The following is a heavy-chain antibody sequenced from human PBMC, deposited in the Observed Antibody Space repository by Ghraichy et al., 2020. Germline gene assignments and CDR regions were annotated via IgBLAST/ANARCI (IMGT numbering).Heavy chain of an antibody. D-gene: IGHD2-2*01. V-gene: IGHV3-72*01. J-gene: IGHJ4*02. CDR3: AKLGYCVTTTCRGLGN. Sequence: LSLTCAASGFTFSEHYMDWVRQAPGKGLEWVGRSRNKANSYTTEYAASVKGRFTISRDDSKNSLYLQMNSLKTEDTAVYYCAKLGYCVTTTCRGLGNWGQGTQVNVSS. CDR1: GFTFSEHY. CDR2: SRNKANSYTT.